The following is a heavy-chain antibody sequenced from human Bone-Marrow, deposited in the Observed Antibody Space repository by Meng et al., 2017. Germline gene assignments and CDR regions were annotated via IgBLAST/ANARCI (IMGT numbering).Heavy chain of an antibody. J-gene: IGHJ4*02. V-gene: IGHV3-15*01. CDR1: GFTFSNAW. CDR3: AKAALSNFDY. Sequence: EVQLVESGGGLVRPGVSLRLSCAGSGFTFSNAWVNWVRQAPGKGLEWVGRIKSKSDGGTIEYAAPVKGRIAISRDDSKNTVYLQVNTLNTEDTAVYYCAKAALSNFDYWGQGTLVTVSS. CDR2: IKSKSDGGTI. D-gene: IGHD3-3*02.